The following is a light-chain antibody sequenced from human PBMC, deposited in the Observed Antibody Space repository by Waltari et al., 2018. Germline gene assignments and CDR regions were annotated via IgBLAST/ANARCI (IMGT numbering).Light chain of an antibody. CDR3: QHRSNWPLT. Sequence: EIVLTQSPATLSSSPGERAHLSCRASQSVSSNLAWYQQKPGQAPRLLIYDASNRATGIPARFSGSGSGTDFTLTISSLEPEDFALYYCQHRSNWPLTFGGGTKVEIK. CDR1: QSVSSN. J-gene: IGKJ4*01. CDR2: DAS. V-gene: IGKV3-11*01.